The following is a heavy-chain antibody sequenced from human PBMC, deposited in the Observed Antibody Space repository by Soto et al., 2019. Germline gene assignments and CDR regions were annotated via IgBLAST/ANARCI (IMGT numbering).Heavy chain of an antibody. CDR1: GFTFSSYA. V-gene: IGHV3-23*01. Sequence: GGSLRLSCAASGFTFSSYAMSWVRQAPGKGLEWVSAISGSGGSTYYAESVKGRFTISRDNSKNTLYMQMNSLRAEDTAVYYFAKDFRQYYDFWSGYSHYYMDVWGKGTTVTVSS. CDR2: ISGSGGST. D-gene: IGHD3-3*01. J-gene: IGHJ6*03. CDR3: AKDFRQYYDFWSGYSHYYMDV.